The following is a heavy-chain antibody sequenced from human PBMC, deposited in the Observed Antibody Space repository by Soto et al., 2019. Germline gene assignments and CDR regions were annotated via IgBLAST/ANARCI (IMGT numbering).Heavy chain of an antibody. D-gene: IGHD3-10*01. J-gene: IGHJ4*02. CDR3: ATARPYYYGSGGMWDS. CDR2: IHHSGAT. CDR1: GGCMSSSNC. Sequence: QVRLQEAGAGLVKPSGTLSLTCLVSGGCMSSSNCWTWFRQAPVQGLEWMAEIHHSGATNYSTSLKTRAVIAIDNSNNQFSLQLNSVTAADRAVYYCATARPYYYGSGGMWDSWGRGDLITVS. V-gene: IGHV4-4*02.